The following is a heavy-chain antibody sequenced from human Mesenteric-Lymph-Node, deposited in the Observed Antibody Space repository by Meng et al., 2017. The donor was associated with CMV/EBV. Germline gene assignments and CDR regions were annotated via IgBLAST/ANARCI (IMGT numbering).Heavy chain of an antibody. Sequence: ASVKVSCKASGYAFSGNYIHWVRQATGQGLEWMGWMNPNSGNTGYAQKFQGRVSITRNTSISTAYMELSSLRSEDTAVYYCARWKAGYYYYGMDVWGQGTTVTVSS. V-gene: IGHV1-8*03. J-gene: IGHJ6*02. D-gene: IGHD1-1*01. CDR2: MNPNSGNT. CDR1: GYAFSGNY. CDR3: ARWKAGYYYYGMDV.